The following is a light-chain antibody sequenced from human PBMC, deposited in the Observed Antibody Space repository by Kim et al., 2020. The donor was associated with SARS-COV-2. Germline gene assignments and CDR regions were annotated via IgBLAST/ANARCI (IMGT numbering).Light chain of an antibody. CDR1: NNDVGGYNL. CDR2: EVT. V-gene: IGLV2-23*02. J-gene: IGLJ3*02. Sequence: QSALTQPASVSGSLGQSITISCAGTNNDVGGYNLVSWFQQYPGKAPKLIIYEVTKRPSGVSTRFSASKSGNTATLTISGLQTEDEADYICCSYAGYVIHWVFGRGTQLTVL. CDR3: CSYAGYVIHWV.